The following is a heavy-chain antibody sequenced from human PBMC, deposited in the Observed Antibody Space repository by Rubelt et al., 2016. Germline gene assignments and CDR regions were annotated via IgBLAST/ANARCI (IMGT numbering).Heavy chain of an antibody. V-gene: IGHV1-46*01. CDR1: GYTFTRDA. Sequence: QLVQSGTEVKRPGASVKVSCKASGYTFTRDAMNWVRQAPGQGLEWMGIMNPSAGSTTYAQKVQGRVTMTRDTSVGAAYLDLRRLTSDDTAIYYCARGDHNFDPWGRGTLVTVSS. J-gene: IGHJ5*02. D-gene: IGHD1-14*01. CDR2: MNPSAGST. CDR3: ARGDHNFDP.